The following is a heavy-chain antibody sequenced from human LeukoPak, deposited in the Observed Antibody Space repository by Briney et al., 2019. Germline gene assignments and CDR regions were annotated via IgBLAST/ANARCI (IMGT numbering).Heavy chain of an antibody. Sequence: SETLSLTCAVYGGSFSGYYWSWIRQPPGKGLEWIGEINHSGSTNYNPSLKWRVTISVDTSKNQFSLKLSSVTAADTAVYYCARGPKVTFVLMVYAISNYYYYMDVWGKGTTVTASS. J-gene: IGHJ6*03. D-gene: IGHD2-8*01. CDR3: ARGPKVTFVLMVYAISNYYYYMDV. CDR2: INHSGST. V-gene: IGHV4-34*01. CDR1: GGSFSGYY.